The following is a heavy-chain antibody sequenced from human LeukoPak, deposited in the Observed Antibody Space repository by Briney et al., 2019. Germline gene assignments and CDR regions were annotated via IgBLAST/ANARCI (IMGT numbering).Heavy chain of an antibody. CDR1: GFTFSSYA. Sequence: PGGSLSLSCAASGFTFSSYAMSWVRQAPGKGLEWVSSISSGSSYIYYADSVKGRFTISRDNAKNSLYLQMNSLRAEDTAMYFCSRVPSDDWGQGTLVTVSS. CDR2: ISSGSSYI. V-gene: IGHV3-21*01. CDR3: SRVPSDD. J-gene: IGHJ4*02.